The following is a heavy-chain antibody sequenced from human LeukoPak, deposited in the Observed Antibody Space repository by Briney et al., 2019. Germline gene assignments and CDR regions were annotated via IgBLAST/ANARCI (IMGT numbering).Heavy chain of an antibody. CDR3: ARDPTMVRGVIGYYYYGMDV. J-gene: IGHJ6*02. D-gene: IGHD3-10*01. Sequence: SETLSLTCTVSGGSISSYYWSWIRQPAGKGLEWIGRIYTSGSTNYNPSLKSRVTMSVDTSKNQFSLKLSSVTAADTAVYYCARDPTMVRGVIGYYYYGMDVWGQGTTVTVSS. CDR2: IYTSGST. V-gene: IGHV4-4*07. CDR1: GGSISSYY.